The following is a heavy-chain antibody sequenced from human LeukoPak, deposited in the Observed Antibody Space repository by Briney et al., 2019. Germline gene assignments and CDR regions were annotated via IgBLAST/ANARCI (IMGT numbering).Heavy chain of an antibody. CDR1: GGSISPYY. J-gene: IGHJ5*02. CDR3: ASLRYSSGWYETGWFDP. Sequence: SETLSLTCTVSGGSISPYYWSWIRQPPGKGLEWIGYIYYSGSANYNPSLKSRVTISVDTSKNQFSLRLSSVTAADTAVYYCASLRYSSGWYETGWFDPWGQGTLVTVSS. V-gene: IGHV4-59*08. CDR2: IYYSGSA. D-gene: IGHD6-19*01.